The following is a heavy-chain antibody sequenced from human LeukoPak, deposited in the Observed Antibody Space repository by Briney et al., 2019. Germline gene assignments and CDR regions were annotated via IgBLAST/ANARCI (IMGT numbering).Heavy chain of an antibody. CDR2: IYTSGST. D-gene: IGHD3-16*02. CDR3: ARVRYDYVWGSYPNDYYYYMDV. V-gene: IGHV4-61*02. Sequence: PSETLSLTCTVSGGSISSGSYYWSWIRQPAGKGLEWIGRIYTSGSTNYNPSLKSRVTMSVDTSKNQFSLKLSSVTAADTAVYYCARVRYDYVWGSYPNDYYYYMDVWGKGTTVTISS. J-gene: IGHJ6*03. CDR1: GGSISSGSYY.